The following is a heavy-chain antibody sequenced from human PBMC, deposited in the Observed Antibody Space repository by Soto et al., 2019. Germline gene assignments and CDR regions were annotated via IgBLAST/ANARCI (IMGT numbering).Heavy chain of an antibody. J-gene: IGHJ3*02. D-gene: IGHD6-25*01. CDR3: ASDVSPGSSGLYFDAFDM. Sequence: EVQLVESGGGLVQPGGSLTLSCAASEFAFSSYWMTWVRQAPGKGLEWVANIRKDGSQRCYLDSVRGRFTISRDNSKNSLYLQMNSLRAEDTALYFCASDVSPGSSGLYFDAFDMWGQGTMVTVSS. V-gene: IGHV3-7*05. CDR1: EFAFSSYW. CDR2: IRKDGSQR.